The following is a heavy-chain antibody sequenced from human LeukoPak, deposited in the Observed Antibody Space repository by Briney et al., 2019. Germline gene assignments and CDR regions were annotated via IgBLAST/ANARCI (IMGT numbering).Heavy chain of an antibody. J-gene: IGHJ6*03. CDR2: IRSKAYGGTT. V-gene: IGHV3-49*04. Sequence: PGGSLRLSCTASGFTFGDYAMSWVRQAPGKGLEWVGFIRSKAYGGTTEYAASVKGRFTISRDDSKSIAYLQMNSLKTEDTAVYYCTSCDFWSGLYYYYYMDVWGKGTTVTVSS. D-gene: IGHD3-3*01. CDR1: GFTFGDYA. CDR3: TSCDFWSGLYYYYYMDV.